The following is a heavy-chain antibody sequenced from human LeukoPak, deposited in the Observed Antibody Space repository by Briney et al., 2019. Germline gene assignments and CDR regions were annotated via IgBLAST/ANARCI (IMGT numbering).Heavy chain of an antibody. CDR2: ISGSGGST. CDR1: GFTFSSYW. Sequence: GGSLRLSCAASGFTFSSYWMSWVRQAPGKGLEWVSAISGSGGSTYYADSVKGRFTISRDNSKNTLYLQMNSLRAEDTAVYYCAKDPAARSPGDDAFDIWGQGTMVTVSS. CDR3: AKDPAARSPGDDAFDI. D-gene: IGHD2-15*01. J-gene: IGHJ3*02. V-gene: IGHV3-23*01.